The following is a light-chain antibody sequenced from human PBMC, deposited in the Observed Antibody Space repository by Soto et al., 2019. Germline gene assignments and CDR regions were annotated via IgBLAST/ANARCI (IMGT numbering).Light chain of an antibody. V-gene: IGKV3-15*01. CDR3: QQYNNWPPWT. Sequence: EIVMTQPPATLSVSPGERATLSCRASQSVNTKLAWYQQKPGQAPRLLMYGASTRATGIPARFSGSGSGTEFTLTISSLQSEDFAVYYCQQYNNWPPWTFGQGTKVDIK. J-gene: IGKJ1*01. CDR1: QSVNTK. CDR2: GAS.